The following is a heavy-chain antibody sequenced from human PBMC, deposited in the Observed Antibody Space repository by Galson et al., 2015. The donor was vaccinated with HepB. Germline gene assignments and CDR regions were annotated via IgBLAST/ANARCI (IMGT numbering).Heavy chain of an antibody. CDR2: ISYDGSNK. V-gene: IGHV3-30*04. D-gene: IGHD6-13*01. CDR3: ARPQQLLRYNWFDP. CDR1: GFTFSSYA. J-gene: IGHJ5*02. Sequence: SLRLSCAASGFTFSSYAIHWVRQAPGKGLEWVAAISYDGSNKYYGDSVKGRFTISRDTSKTTLFLQMNSLRAEDTAVYYCARPQQLLRYNWFDPWGRGTLITVSS.